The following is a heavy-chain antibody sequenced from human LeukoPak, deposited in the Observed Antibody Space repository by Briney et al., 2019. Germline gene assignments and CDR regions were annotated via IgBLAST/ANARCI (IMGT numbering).Heavy chain of an antibody. V-gene: IGHV1-24*01. CDR3: ARGVEEYSSSWYDGYFDY. CDR2: FDPEDGET. Sequence: ASVKVSCKVSGYTLTELSMHWVRQAPGKGLEWMGGFDPEDGETIYAQKFQGRVTMTEDTSTDTAYMELSSLRSEDTAVYYCARGVEEYSSSWYDGYFDYWGQGTLVTVSS. CDR1: GYTLTELS. D-gene: IGHD6-13*01. J-gene: IGHJ4*02.